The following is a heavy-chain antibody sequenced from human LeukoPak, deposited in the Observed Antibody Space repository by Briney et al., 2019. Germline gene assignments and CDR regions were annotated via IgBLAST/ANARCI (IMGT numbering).Heavy chain of an antibody. CDR2: IYPGDSDA. D-gene: IGHD1-26*01. Sequence: GESLKISCKGSGYSFTSYWIGWVRQMPGKGLKWMGIIYPGDSDARYSPSFQGQVTISADKSVSTAYLQWSSLKASDTAMYYCARRRDLYSGSYYPFDYWGQGALVTVSS. CDR3: ARRRDLYSGSYYPFDY. V-gene: IGHV5-51*01. J-gene: IGHJ4*02. CDR1: GYSFTSYW.